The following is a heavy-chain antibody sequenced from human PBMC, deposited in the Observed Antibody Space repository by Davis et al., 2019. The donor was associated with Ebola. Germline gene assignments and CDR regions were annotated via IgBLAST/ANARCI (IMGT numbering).Heavy chain of an antibody. Sequence: SETLSLTCTVSGSSISSYYWSWIRQPPGKGLEWIGYIYYSGSTNYNPSLKSRVTISVDTSKNQFSLKLSSVTAADTAVYYCARERPMVRGTWYGMDVWGQGTTVTVSS. V-gene: IGHV4-59*01. CDR3: ARERPMVRGTWYGMDV. CDR1: GSSISSYY. J-gene: IGHJ6*02. D-gene: IGHD3-10*01. CDR2: IYYSGST.